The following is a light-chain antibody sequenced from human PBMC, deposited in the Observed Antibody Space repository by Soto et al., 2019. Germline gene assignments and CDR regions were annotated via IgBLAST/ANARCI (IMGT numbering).Light chain of an antibody. V-gene: IGLV2-14*01. CDR1: SSDVGGYNY. CDR2: DVS. Sequence: QSALTQPASVSGSPGQSITISCTGTSSDVGGYNYVSWYQQHTGKAPKLMIYDVSNRPSGVSNRFSGSKSGNTASLTISGLQAEDDADYYCSSYTSSSTLVVFGGGTKLTVL. J-gene: IGLJ2*01. CDR3: SSYTSSSTLVV.